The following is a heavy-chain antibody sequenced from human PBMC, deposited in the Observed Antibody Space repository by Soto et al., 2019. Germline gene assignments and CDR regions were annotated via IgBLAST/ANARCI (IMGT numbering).Heavy chain of an antibody. D-gene: IGHD2-15*01. Sequence: SVMVSCKASGGTFSSYAISWVRQATGQGLEWMGGIIPIFGTANYAQKFQGRVTITADESTSTAYMELSSLRSEDTAVYYCATPSGPYCNGGSCYIFDICCQGTMVTVSS. CDR1: GGTFSSYA. J-gene: IGHJ3*02. V-gene: IGHV1-69*13. CDR3: ATPSGPYCNGGSCYIFDI. CDR2: IIPIFGTA.